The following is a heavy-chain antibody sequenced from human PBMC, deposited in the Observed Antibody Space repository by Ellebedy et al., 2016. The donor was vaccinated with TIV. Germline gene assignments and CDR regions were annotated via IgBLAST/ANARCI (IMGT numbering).Heavy chain of an antibody. V-gene: IGHV3-23*01. CDR3: ANLHHPRGD. D-gene: IGHD1-14*01. J-gene: IGHJ4*02. CDR2: VSRSGGST. Sequence: GESLKISCAASGFTFSTYAMSWVRQAPGKGLKWVSAVSRSGGSTYYADSVKGRFTISRDNSKNTLYLQMNSLRADDTAVYYCANLHHPRGDWGQGTLVTVSS. CDR1: GFTFSTYA.